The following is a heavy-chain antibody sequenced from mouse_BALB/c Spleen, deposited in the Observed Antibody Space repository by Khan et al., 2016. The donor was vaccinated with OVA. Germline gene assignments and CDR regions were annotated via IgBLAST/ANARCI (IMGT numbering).Heavy chain of an antibody. CDR2: IDPLSGGT. CDR3: TRHGFVAWFSY. V-gene: IGHV1S135*01. J-gene: IGHJ3*01. Sequence: EVQLQQSGPELMKPGASVKISCKASGYSFTSYYIHWVMQSPGASLDWIGYIDPLSGGTTYNQKFKGKATLTVDKSSSTAYIHLSNLTSEDSAVYYCTRHGFVAWFSYWGQGTLVTVSA. D-gene: IGHD2-2*01. CDR1: GYSFTSYY.